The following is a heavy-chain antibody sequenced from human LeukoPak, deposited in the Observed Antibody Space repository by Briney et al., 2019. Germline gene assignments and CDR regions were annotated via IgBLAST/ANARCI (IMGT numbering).Heavy chain of an antibody. J-gene: IGHJ4*02. CDR1: GYTLTELS. D-gene: IGHD3-22*01. CDR3: ATARITMIVVPLDY. Sequence: ASVKVSCEVSGYTLTELSMHWVRQAPGKGLEWMGGFDPEDGETIYAQKFQGRVTMTEDTSTDTAYMELSSLRSEDTAVYYCATARITMIVVPLDYWGQGTLVTVSS. V-gene: IGHV1-24*01. CDR2: FDPEDGET.